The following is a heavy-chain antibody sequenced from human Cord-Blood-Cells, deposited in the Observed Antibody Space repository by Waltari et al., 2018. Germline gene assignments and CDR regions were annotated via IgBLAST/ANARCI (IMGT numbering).Heavy chain of an antibody. J-gene: IGHJ4*02. D-gene: IGHD6-13*01. CDR2: INHSGST. Sequence: QVQLQQWGAGLLKPSETLSLTCAVYGGSFSGSHSSWIRQPPGKGLEWIGEINHSGSTNYNPSLKSRVTISVDTSKNQFSLKLSSVTAADTAVYYCASTSSSWYDYWGQGTLVTVSS. CDR1: GGSFSGSH. CDR3: ASTSSSWYDY. V-gene: IGHV4-34*01.